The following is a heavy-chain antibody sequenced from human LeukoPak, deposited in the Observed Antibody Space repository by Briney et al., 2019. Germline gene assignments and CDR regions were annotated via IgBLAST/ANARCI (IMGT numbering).Heavy chain of an antibody. D-gene: IGHD4-11*01. CDR1: GYTFTDYY. CDR2: INPNTGGT. J-gene: IGHJ3*02. V-gene: IGHV1-2*02. Sequence: GASVKVSCKASGYTFTDYYMHWVRQAPGQGLEWMGWINPNTGGTSSAQNFQGRVTMTRDTSISTAYMELSSLRSEDTAVYYCATDSGDQGFTGAFDIWGQGTMVTVSS. CDR3: ATDSGDQGFTGAFDI.